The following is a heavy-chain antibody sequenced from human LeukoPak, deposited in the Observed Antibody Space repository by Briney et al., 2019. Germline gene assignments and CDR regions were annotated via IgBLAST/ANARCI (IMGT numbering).Heavy chain of an antibody. V-gene: IGHV3-7*01. J-gene: IGHJ4*02. Sequence: PGGSLRVSCAAPGVTFCWSWMCSVRQAPGKGLEWVANIKQDGSETYYVDSVKGRFTISRDNAKNLLYLEMNSLRAEDTALYYCASVDGSSSCPDYWGQGTLVTVSS. CDR1: GVTFCWSW. CDR2: IKQDGSET. CDR3: ASVDGSSSCPDY. D-gene: IGHD6-13*01.